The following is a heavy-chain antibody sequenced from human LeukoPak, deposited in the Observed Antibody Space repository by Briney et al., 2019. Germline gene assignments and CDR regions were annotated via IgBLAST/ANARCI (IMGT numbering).Heavy chain of an antibody. CDR1: GFIFTDYY. CDR2: IDSGSTST. CDR3: ARGRLSSGWYDD. V-gene: IGHV3-11*06. D-gene: IGHD6-19*01. Sequence: GGSLRLSCAASGFIFTDYYMSWVRQAPGKGLEWVSFIDSGSTSTKYADSVKGRFSISRGNAKNTLYLHMNSLRAEDTAVYYCARGRLSSGWYDDWGQGTLVTVSS. J-gene: IGHJ4*02.